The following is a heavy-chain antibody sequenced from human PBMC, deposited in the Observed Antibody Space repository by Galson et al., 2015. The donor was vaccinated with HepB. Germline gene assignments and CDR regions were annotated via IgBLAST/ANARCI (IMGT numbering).Heavy chain of an antibody. J-gene: IGHJ5*02. D-gene: IGHD6-13*01. V-gene: IGHV6-1*01. CDR3: ARDRRGIAAAPKNWFDP. CDR1: GDSVSSHSAA. Sequence: CAISGDSVSSHSAAWDWIRQSPSRGLEWLGRTYYRSKWYNDYAVSVKSRITINPDTSKNQFSLQLNSVTPEDTAVYYCARDRRGIAAAPKNWFDPWGQGTLVTVSS. CDR2: TYYRSKWYN.